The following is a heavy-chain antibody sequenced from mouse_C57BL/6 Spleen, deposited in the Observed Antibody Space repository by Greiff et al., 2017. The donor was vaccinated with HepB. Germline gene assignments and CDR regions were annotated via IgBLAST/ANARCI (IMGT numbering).Heavy chain of an antibody. CDR2: IDPSDSYT. V-gene: IGHV1-59*01. CDR1: GYTFTSYW. Sequence: VQLQQPGAELVRPGTSVQLSCKASGYTFTSYWMHWVKQRPGQGLEWIGVIDPSDSYTNYNQKFKGKATLTVDTSSSTAYMQLSSLTSEDSAVYYCARQLRLLYAMDYWGQGTSVTVSS. CDR3: ARQLRLLYAMDY. J-gene: IGHJ4*01. D-gene: IGHD3-2*02.